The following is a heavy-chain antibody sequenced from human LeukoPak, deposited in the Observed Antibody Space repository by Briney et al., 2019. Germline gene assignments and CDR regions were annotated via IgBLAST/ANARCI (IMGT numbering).Heavy chain of an antibody. CDR2: INPSGGSP. J-gene: IGHJ3*02. CDR1: GYSFTKYF. Sequence: GASVKVSCKASGYSFTKYFMHWVRQAPGQGLEWMGIINPSGGSPTYAQKFQGRVTMTTDTSTSTVYTELSSLRSEDTAVYYCARESLSAFDIWGQGTMVTVSS. CDR3: ARESLSAFDI. V-gene: IGHV1-46*01. D-gene: IGHD2-8*01.